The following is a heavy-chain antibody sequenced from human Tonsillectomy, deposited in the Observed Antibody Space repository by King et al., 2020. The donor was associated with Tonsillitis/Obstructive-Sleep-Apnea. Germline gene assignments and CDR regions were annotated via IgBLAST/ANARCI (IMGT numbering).Heavy chain of an antibody. CDR2: ISSSGVTT. Sequence: VQLVESGGGLVQPGESLRLSCVVSGFTFSSYAMSWVRQAPGKGLECVSEISSSGVTTYYADSVKGRFTISRDNSKNTLYLQMNSLRAEDTAVYYCAKRTVISAFDIWGQGTMVTVSS. J-gene: IGHJ3*02. V-gene: IGHV3-23*04. CDR1: GFTFSSYA. D-gene: IGHD2-21*01. CDR3: AKRTVISAFDI.